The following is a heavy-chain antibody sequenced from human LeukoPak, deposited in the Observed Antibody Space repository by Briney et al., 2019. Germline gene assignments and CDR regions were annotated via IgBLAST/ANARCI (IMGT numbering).Heavy chain of an antibody. CDR1: GFTFSSYG. CDR2: ISYDGSNK. Sequence: GVSLRLSCAASGFTFSSYGMHWVRQAPGKGLEWVAVISYDGSNKYYADSVKGRFTISRDNSKNTLYLQMNSLRAEDTAVYYCAKEGSYGYYFDYWGQGTLVTVSS. J-gene: IGHJ4*02. V-gene: IGHV3-30*18. D-gene: IGHD5-18*01. CDR3: AKEGSYGYYFDY.